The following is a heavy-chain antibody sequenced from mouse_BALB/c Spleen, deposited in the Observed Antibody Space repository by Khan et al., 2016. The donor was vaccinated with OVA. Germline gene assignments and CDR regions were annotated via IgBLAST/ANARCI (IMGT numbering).Heavy chain of an antibody. CDR1: DYSITSDYA. Sequence: EVQLQESGPGLVKPSQSLSLTCTVTDYSITSDYAWNWIRQFPGNKLEWMGYINYSGRTSYSPSLKSRISITRDTSKNQFFLQLNYVTTEDTATYFCARGRAYWGQGTLVTVSA. CDR2: INYSGRT. D-gene: IGHD3-3*01. V-gene: IGHV3-2*02. J-gene: IGHJ3*01. CDR3: ARGRAY.